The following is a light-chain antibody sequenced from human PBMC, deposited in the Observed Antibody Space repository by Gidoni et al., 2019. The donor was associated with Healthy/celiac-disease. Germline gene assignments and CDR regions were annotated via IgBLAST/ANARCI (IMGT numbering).Light chain of an antibody. CDR2: SNN. CDR3: AAWDDSLNGYVV. V-gene: IGLV1-44*01. Sequence: QSVLTQPPSASGPPAQRVTISCSGSSSNIGSKTVNWYQQLPGTAPKLLIYSNNQRPSGVPDRFSGSKSGTSASLAISGLQSEDEADYYCAAWDDSLNGYVVFGGGTKLTVL. J-gene: IGLJ2*01. CDR1: SSNIGSKT.